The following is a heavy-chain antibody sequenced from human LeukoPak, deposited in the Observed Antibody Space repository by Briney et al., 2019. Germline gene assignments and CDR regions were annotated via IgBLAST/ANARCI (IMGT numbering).Heavy chain of an antibody. CDR3: ASYYDSSGYYLDY. D-gene: IGHD3-22*01. V-gene: IGHV4-34*01. CDR2: INHSGST. Sequence: SETLSLTCAVYGGSFSGYYWSWIRQPPGKGLEWIGEINHSGSTNYNPSLKSRVTISVDTSKNQFSLKLSSVTAADTAVYYCASYYDSSGYYLDYWGQGTLVTVSS. J-gene: IGHJ4*02. CDR1: GGSFSGYY.